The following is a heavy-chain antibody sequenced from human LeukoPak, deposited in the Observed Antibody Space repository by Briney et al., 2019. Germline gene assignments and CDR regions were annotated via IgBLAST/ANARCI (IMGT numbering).Heavy chain of an antibody. CDR1: GFTFSSYA. CDR3: ARASGYCSGGSCYSIVGGYYFDY. CDR2: ISYDGSNK. V-gene: IGHV3-30*04. D-gene: IGHD2-15*01. Sequence: PGGSLRLSCAASGFTFSSYAMHWVRQAPGKGLEGVAVISYDGSNKYYADSVKGRFTISRDNSKNTLYLQMNSLRAEDTAVYYCARASGYCSGGSCYSIVGGYYFDYWGQGTLVTVSS. J-gene: IGHJ4*02.